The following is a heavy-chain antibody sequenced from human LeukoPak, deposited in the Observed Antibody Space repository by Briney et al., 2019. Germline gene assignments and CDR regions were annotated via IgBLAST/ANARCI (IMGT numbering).Heavy chain of an antibody. CDR3: ARAVEMATIAEFDY. CDR1: GGSISSGGYY. J-gene: IGHJ4*02. D-gene: IGHD5-24*01. CDR2: IYYSGST. Sequence: SETLSLTCTVSGGSISSGGYYWSWIRQHPGKGLEWIGYIYYSGSTYYNPSLKSRVTISVDTSKNQFSLKLSSVTAADTAVYYCARAVEMATIAEFDYWGQGTLVTVSS. V-gene: IGHV4-31*03.